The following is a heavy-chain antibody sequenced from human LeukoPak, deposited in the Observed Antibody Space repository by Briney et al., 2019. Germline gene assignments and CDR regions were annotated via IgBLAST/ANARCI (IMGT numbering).Heavy chain of an antibody. CDR3: AKDPQDYVWGSYRHYFDY. CDR1: GFTFSSYG. D-gene: IGHD3-16*02. V-gene: IGHV3-30*02. J-gene: IGHJ4*02. CDR2: IRYDGSNK. Sequence: GGSLRLSCAASGFTFSSYGMHWVRQAPGKGLEWVAFIRYDGSNKYYADFVKGRFTISRDNSKNTLYLQMNSLRAEDTAVYYCAKDPQDYVWGSYRHYFDYWGQGTLVTVSS.